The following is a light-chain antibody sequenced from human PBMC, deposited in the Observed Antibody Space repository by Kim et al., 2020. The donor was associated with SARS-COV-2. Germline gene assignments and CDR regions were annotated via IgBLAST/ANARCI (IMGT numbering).Light chain of an antibody. V-gene: IGLV1-47*01. Sequence: PWRSVTSSCSGSRSNLGSNSVYWYQQFPGAAPKLLIYGNNQRPSGVPDRFSGSKSGTSASLAISGLRSEDEADYYCAAWDDSLDVAFGGGTQLTVL. CDR2: GNN. CDR3: AAWDDSLDVA. J-gene: IGLJ2*01. CDR1: RSNLGSNS.